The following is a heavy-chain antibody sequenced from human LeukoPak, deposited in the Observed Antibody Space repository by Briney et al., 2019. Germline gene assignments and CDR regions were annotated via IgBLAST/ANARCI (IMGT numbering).Heavy chain of an antibody. CDR2: IWYDGSNK. Sequence: PGGSLRLSCAASGFTFSSYGMHWVRQAPGKGLEWVAVIWYDGSNKYYADSVKGRFTISRDNSKNTLYLQMNSLRAEDTAVYYCARAGKHAGFDYWGQGTLVTVSS. CDR1: GFTFSSYG. CDR3: ARAGKHAGFDY. D-gene: IGHD1-26*01. V-gene: IGHV3-33*01. J-gene: IGHJ4*02.